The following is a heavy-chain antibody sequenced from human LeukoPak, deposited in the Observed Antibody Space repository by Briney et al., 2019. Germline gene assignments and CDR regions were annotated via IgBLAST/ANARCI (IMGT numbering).Heavy chain of an antibody. D-gene: IGHD3-3*01. CDR3: ARDQYLDFWSSNATPYYFDY. CDR1: SGSINGHY. V-gene: IGHV4-4*07. J-gene: IGHJ4*02. Sequence: PSETLSLTCTITSGSINGHYWSWIRQSAGKEMQWIGRIYTSGATNYNPSFKSRVTMSIDTSKKEFTLKLTSVTAADTAMYYCARDQYLDFWSSNATPYYFDYWGQGSLVTVSS. CDR2: IYTSGAT.